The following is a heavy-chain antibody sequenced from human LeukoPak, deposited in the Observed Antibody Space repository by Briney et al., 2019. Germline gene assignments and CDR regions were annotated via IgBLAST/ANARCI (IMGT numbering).Heavy chain of an antibody. J-gene: IGHJ4*02. Sequence: GESLKISCKGSGYSFTNYWIAWVRQMPGKGLEWMGIIYPDDSDTRYSPSFQGQVTISADKSISTAYLQWSSLKASDTAMYYCASRLRERFDSWGQGTLVTVSS. CDR1: GYSFTNYW. CDR2: IYPDDSDT. D-gene: IGHD5-12*01. CDR3: ASRLRERFDS. V-gene: IGHV5-51*01.